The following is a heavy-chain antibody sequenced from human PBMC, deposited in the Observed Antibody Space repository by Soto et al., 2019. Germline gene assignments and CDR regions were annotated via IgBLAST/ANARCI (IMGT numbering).Heavy chain of an antibody. D-gene: IGHD1-26*01. CDR2: INPNSGGT. V-gene: IGHV1-2*04. J-gene: IGHJ4*02. CDR3: AADPPDSGSYGEGY. CDR1: GYTFTGYY. Sequence: ASVKVSCKASGYTFTGYYMHWVRQAPGQGLEWMGWINPNSGGTNYAQKFQGWVTMTRDTSISTAYMELSRLRSDDTAVYYCAADPPDSGSYGEGYWGQGTLVTVSS.